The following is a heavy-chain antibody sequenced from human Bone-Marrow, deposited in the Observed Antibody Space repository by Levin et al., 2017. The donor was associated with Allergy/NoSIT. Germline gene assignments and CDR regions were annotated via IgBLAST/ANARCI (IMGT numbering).Heavy chain of an antibody. V-gene: IGHV1-46*01. D-gene: IGHD3-10*01. Sequence: GASVKVSCKASGYTFTSYYMHWVRQAPGQGLEWMGIINPSGGSTSYAQKFQGRVTMTRDTSTSTVYMELSSLRSEDTAVYYCARDITMVRGVIITFILPLDPWGQGTLVTVSS. CDR1: GYTFTSYY. CDR2: INPSGGST. J-gene: IGHJ5*02. CDR3: ARDITMVRGVIITFILPLDP.